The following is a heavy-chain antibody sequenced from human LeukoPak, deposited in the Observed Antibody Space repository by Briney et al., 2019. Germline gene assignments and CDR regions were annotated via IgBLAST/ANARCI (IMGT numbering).Heavy chain of an antibody. CDR3: ARVRGTIMIFWFDP. D-gene: IGHD3-9*01. Sequence: GGSLRLSCAASGFTVSSNYMSWVRQAPGKGLEWVSVIYSDGSTYYADSVKGRFTISRHNFKNTLYLQMNSLRAEDTAVYYCARVRGTIMIFWFDPWGQGTLVSVSS. CDR2: IYSDGST. V-gene: IGHV3-53*04. CDR1: GFTVSSNY. J-gene: IGHJ5*02.